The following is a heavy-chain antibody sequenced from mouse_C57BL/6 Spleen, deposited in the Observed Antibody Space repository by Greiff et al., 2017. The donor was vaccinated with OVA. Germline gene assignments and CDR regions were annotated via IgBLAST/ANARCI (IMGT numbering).Heavy chain of an antibody. J-gene: IGHJ4*01. CDR1: GYTFTNYF. D-gene: IGHD2-5*01. CDR3: AKRSNLFYAMDY. V-gene: IGHV1-47*01. Sequence: QVQLQQSGAELVKPGASVKMSCKASGYTFTNYFIEWMKQNHGKSLEWIGNFHPYNDDTKYNEKFKGKATLTVEKSSSTVYLELSRLTSDDSAVYYCAKRSNLFYAMDYWGQGTSVTVSS. CDR2: FHPYNDDT.